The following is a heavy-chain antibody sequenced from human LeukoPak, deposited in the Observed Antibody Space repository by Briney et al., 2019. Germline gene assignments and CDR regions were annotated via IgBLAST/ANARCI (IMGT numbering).Heavy chain of an antibody. V-gene: IGHV4-59*11. CDR2: IQDSGYT. CDR3: ARTIASRPYYFDY. J-gene: IGHJ4*02. CDR1: GDSIRSHY. D-gene: IGHD6-6*01. Sequence: SETLTLTCTVSGDSIRSHYWSWIRQPPGKGLEWIGYIQDSGYTKYNPSLKSRLTISVDTSKNHFSLRLSSLTAADTAVFYCARTIASRPYYFDYWGQGTLVTVSS.